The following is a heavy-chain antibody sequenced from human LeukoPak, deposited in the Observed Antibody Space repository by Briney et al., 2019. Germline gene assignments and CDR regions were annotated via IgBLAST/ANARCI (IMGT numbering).Heavy chain of an antibody. Sequence: ASVKVSCKASGYTFTGYYMHWVRQAPGQGLGWMGWINPNSGGTNYAQKFQGRVTMTRDTSISTAYMELSSLRSEDTAVYYCARESGYSSSWFDYYYYMDVWGKGTTVTISS. CDR1: GYTFTGYY. V-gene: IGHV1-2*02. CDR2: INPNSGGT. D-gene: IGHD6-13*01. CDR3: ARESGYSSSWFDYYYYMDV. J-gene: IGHJ6*03.